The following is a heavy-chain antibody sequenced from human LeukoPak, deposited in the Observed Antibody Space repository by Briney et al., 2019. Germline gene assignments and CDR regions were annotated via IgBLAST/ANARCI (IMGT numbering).Heavy chain of an antibody. Sequence: GGSLRLSCAASGFTFSSYGMSWVRQAPGKGLEWVSAISGSGGSTYYADSVKGRFTISRDNSKNTLYLQMNSLRAEDTAVYYCAKRPTAMVNKSSYLDYWGQGTLVTVSS. CDR1: GFTFSSYG. D-gene: IGHD5-18*01. CDR3: AKRPTAMVNKSSYLDY. CDR2: ISGSGGST. V-gene: IGHV3-23*01. J-gene: IGHJ4*02.